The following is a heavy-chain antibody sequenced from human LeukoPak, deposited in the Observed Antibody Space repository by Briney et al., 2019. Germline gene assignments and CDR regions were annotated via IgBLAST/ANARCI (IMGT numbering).Heavy chain of an antibody. CDR1: GFTFSSYA. Sequence: GGSLRLSCAASGFTFSSYAMHWVRQAPGKGLEWVAVISYDGSNKYYADSVKGRFTISRDNSKNTLYLQMNSLRAEDTAVYYCARVWFGLMFTFDYWGQGTLVTVSS. J-gene: IGHJ4*02. V-gene: IGHV3-30-3*01. D-gene: IGHD3-10*01. CDR3: ARVWFGLMFTFDY. CDR2: ISYDGSNK.